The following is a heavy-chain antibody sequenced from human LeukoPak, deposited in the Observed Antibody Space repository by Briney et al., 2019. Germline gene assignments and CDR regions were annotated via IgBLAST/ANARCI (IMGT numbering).Heavy chain of an antibody. V-gene: IGHV4-39*07. Sequence: SETLSLTCTVSGGSISSSSYYWGWIRQPPGKGLEWIGSIYHSGSTYYNPSLKSRVTISVDRSKNQFSLKLSSVTAADTAVYYCARAGRATVAGTAEYFQHWGQGTLVTVSS. D-gene: IGHD6-19*01. J-gene: IGHJ1*01. CDR2: IYHSGST. CDR3: ARAGRATVAGTAEYFQH. CDR1: GGSISSSSYY.